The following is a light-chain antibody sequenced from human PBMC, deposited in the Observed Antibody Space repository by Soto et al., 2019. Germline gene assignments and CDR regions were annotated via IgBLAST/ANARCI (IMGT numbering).Light chain of an antibody. CDR2: KGS. CDR1: QSVSTW. V-gene: IGKV1-5*03. J-gene: IGKJ4*01. CDR3: HQYHIYPVP. Sequence: DIQMTQSPSTLSASVGDRVTITCRASQSVSTWLAWYQQKPGKAPKLLIHKGSTLENGVPSRFSGSGSGTDFTLTISSLQPDDFATYYCHQYHIYPVPFGGGTKVELK.